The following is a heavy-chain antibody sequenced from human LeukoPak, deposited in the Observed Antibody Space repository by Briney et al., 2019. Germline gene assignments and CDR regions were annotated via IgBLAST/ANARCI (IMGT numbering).Heavy chain of an antibody. D-gene: IGHD3-10*01. CDR2: IKSKTDGGTT. CDR1: GFTFSNAW. J-gene: IGHJ4*02. V-gene: IGHV3-15*01. Sequence: GGSLRLSRAASGFTFSNAWMSWVRQAPGKGLEWVGRIKSKTDGGTTDYAAPVKGRFTISKDDSKNTLYLQMNSLKTEDTAVYYCTFAYYYGSGADYWGQGTLVTVSS. CDR3: TFAYYYGSGADY.